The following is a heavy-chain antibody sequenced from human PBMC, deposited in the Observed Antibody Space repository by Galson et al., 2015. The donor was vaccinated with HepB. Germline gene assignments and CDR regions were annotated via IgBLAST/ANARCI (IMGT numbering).Heavy chain of an antibody. J-gene: IGHJ6*03. CDR3: ARGIVVVPAAARIDYYYYMDV. CDR1: GGTFSSYA. CDR2: IIPIFGTA. V-gene: IGHV1-69*01. Sequence: SCKASGGTFSSYAISWVRQAPGQGLEWMGGIIPIFGTANYAQKFQGRVTITADESTSTAYMELNSLRSEDTAVYYCARGIVVVPAAARIDYYYYMDVWGKGTTVTVSS. D-gene: IGHD2-2*01.